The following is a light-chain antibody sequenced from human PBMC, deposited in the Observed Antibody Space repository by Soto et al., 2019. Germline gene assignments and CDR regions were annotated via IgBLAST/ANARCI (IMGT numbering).Light chain of an antibody. CDR2: AAS. CDR1: QSISNY. J-gene: IGKJ2*01. Sequence: DIQMTQSPSSLSASVGDRVTITCRASQSISNYLNWYQQKPGKAPKPLIYAASSLQSGVPSRFSGSGSGTDFTLTISSLQPEDFATYYCQQSYGSPQYTFGQGNKLEIK. CDR3: QQSYGSPQYT. V-gene: IGKV1-39*01.